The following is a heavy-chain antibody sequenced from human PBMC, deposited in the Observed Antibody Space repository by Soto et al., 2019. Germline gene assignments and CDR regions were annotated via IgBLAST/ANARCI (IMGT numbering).Heavy chain of an antibody. Sequence: GGSLRLSFAASGFTFSSYGMHWVRQAPGKGLEWVAVISYDGSNKYYADSVKGRFTISRDNSKNTLYLQMNSLRAEDTAVYYCAKEGYSYYDSSGYSVLYYFDYWGQGTLVTVSS. CDR2: ISYDGSNK. CDR1: GFTFSSYG. D-gene: IGHD3-22*01. CDR3: AKEGYSYYDSSGYSVLYYFDY. J-gene: IGHJ4*02. V-gene: IGHV3-30*18.